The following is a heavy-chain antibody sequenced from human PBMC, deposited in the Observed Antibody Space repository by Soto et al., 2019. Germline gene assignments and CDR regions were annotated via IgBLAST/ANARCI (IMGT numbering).Heavy chain of an antibody. CDR3: VRSGTARLLRPSWFDT. CDR1: GFTFNTYD. D-gene: IGHD2-21*01. Sequence: EVQLVESGGGLVKPGGSLRLSCAASGFTFNTYDMNWVRQAPGKGLEWVSSITTSSAYIYYADSLKARITISRDNAKNSLFLQMHSLRAEDTAVYYCVRSGTARLLRPSWFDTWGQGTVVTVSS. J-gene: IGHJ5*02. CDR2: ITTSSAYI. V-gene: IGHV3-21*01.